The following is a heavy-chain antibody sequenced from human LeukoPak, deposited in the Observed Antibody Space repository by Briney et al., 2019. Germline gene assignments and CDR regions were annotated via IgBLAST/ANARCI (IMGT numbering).Heavy chain of an antibody. CDR2: INTDGNNT. CDR1: GFTFSGFW. V-gene: IGHV3-74*01. D-gene: IGHD1-26*01. CDR3: ARDQSIAGPTTADY. J-gene: IGHJ4*02. Sequence: GGSLRLSCAASGFTFSGFWMHWVRQAPGKGLVWVSRINTDGNNTIYADSVKGRFTISRDNAKNTLYLQMNSLRAEDTAVYYCARDQSIAGPTTADYWGQGTLVTVSS.